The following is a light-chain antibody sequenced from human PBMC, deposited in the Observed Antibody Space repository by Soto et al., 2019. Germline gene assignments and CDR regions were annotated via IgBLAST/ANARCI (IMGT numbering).Light chain of an antibody. CDR2: ESS. CDR1: SSDVGSYNF. Sequence: QSALTQPASVSGSPGQSITISCTGSSSDVGSYNFVSWHQQHPGKAPKLMIYESSKRPSGVSNRFSGSKSGNTASLTISGLQAEDEADYYCCSYAGSSTWVFGGGTKLTVL. CDR3: CSYAGSSTWV. V-gene: IGLV2-23*01. J-gene: IGLJ3*02.